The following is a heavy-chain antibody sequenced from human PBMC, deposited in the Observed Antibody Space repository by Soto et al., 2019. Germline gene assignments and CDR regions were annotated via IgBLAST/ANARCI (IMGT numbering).Heavy chain of an antibody. CDR1: GFTFSSYT. CDR3: VAAAMWTGKGFES. Sequence: QVQLVESGGGVVQPGKSLRLSCAASGFTFSSYTMHWVRQAPGRGLQWVAVVSYDGTNTYYEDSVRGRFTISRDNSKGSTYLQMNNLRGDDRADYYGVAAAMWTGKGFESWGRGTRVTVSS. V-gene: IGHV3-30*04. D-gene: IGHD6-25*01. J-gene: IGHJ4*02. CDR2: VSYDGTNT.